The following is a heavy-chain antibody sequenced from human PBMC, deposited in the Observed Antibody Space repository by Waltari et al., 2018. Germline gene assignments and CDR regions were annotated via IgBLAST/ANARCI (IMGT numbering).Heavy chain of an antibody. D-gene: IGHD2-15*01. CDR2: SHRSGRT. J-gene: IGHJ4*02. CDR1: ADSITSNNW. V-gene: IGHV4-4*02. Sequence: QLQLQESGPGLLKPSGTLSLTCTVSADSITSNNWWSCVRQPPEKGLEWIGQSHRSGRTNYNPSLESRVTISIDTANKQLSLKLTSTTAADTAVYYCARDRGRGLYLDSWGQGILVTVSP. CDR3: ARDRGRGLYLDS.